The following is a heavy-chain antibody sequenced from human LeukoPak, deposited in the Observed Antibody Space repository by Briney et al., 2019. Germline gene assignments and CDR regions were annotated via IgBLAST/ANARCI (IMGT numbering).Heavy chain of an antibody. V-gene: IGHV4-61*01. Sequence: SETLSLTCTVSGGSVFSGNYYWSWLRQPPGKGLEWIGYVYYSGSTNYTPSLKSRVTMSVDTSKNQFSLKLSSVTAADTAVYYCARQRGYGSGSYYPYYFDYWGQGTLVTVSS. CDR3: ARQRGYGSGSYYPYYFDY. J-gene: IGHJ4*02. D-gene: IGHD3-10*01. CDR1: GGSVFSGNYY. CDR2: VYYSGST.